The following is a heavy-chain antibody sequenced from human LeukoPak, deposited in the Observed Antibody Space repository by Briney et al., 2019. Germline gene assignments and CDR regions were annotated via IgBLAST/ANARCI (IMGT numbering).Heavy chain of an antibody. J-gene: IGHJ3*02. V-gene: IGHV1-69*04. CDR3: AKVGDVASLAMGMRRRPGAFDI. D-gene: IGHD5-18*01. CDR1: GGTFSSYA. Sequence: SVKVSCKASGGTFSSYAISWVRQAPGQGLEWMGRIIPILGIANYAQKFQGRVTITADKSTSTAYMELSSLRSEDTAVYYCAKVGDVASLAMGMRRRPGAFDIWGQGTTVVVSS. CDR2: IIPILGIA.